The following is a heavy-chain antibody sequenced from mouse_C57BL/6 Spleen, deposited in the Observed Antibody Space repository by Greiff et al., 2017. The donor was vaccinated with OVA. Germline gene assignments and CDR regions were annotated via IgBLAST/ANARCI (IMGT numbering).Heavy chain of an antibody. CDR1: GFTFSSYV. D-gene: IGHD2-12*01. CDR3: ARHYDVEGGAMDY. Sequence: EVHLVESGGDLVKPGGSLKLSCAASGFTFSSYVMSWVRQTPDKRLEWVATISSGGSYTYYPDRVKGRFTISRDNAKNTLYLQMSSLKSEDTAMYYCARHYDVEGGAMDYWGQGTSVTVSS. J-gene: IGHJ4*01. V-gene: IGHV5-6*01. CDR2: ISSGGSYT.